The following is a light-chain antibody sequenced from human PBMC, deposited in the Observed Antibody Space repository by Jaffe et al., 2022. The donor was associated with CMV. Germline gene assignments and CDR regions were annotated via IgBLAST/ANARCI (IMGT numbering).Light chain of an antibody. CDR1: QDIYIH. J-gene: IGKJ2*03. Sequence: DIQMTQSPSSLSASVGDRVTITCQASQDIYIHLNWYQQKPGRAPKLLIYGASNLETGVPSRFSGGGSGTDFTFTISSLQPEDFATYYCQQYHYVYSFGQGTRLEI. CDR2: GAS. V-gene: IGKV1-33*01. CDR3: QQYHYVYS.